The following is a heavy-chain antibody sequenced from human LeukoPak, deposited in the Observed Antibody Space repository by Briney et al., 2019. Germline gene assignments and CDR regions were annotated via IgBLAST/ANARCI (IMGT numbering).Heavy chain of an antibody. CDR1: GGSFSGYY. CDR3: ARGLLGRAFDI. CDR2: INHSGST. D-gene: IGHD3-3*02. V-gene: IGHV4-34*01. J-gene: IGHJ3*02. Sequence: SETLSLTCAVYGGSFSGYYWSWIRQPPGKGREWIGEINHSGSTNYNPSLKSRVTISVDTSKNQFSLKLSSVTAADTAVYYCARGLLGRAFDIWGQGTMVTVSS.